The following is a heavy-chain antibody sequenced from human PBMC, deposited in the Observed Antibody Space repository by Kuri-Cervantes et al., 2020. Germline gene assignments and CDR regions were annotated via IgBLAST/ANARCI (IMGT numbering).Heavy chain of an antibody. CDR3: ARDGRYCSGGNCYSGFDY. Sequence: GGSLRLSCAASGFTFSSYAMSWVRQAPGKGLEWVSAISGSGGSTYYADSVKGRFTISRDNAKNSLYLQMNSLRAEDTAVYYCARDGRYCSGGNCYSGFDYWGQGTLVTVSS. CDR1: GFTFSSYA. CDR2: ISGSGGST. V-gene: IGHV3-23*01. J-gene: IGHJ4*02. D-gene: IGHD2-15*01.